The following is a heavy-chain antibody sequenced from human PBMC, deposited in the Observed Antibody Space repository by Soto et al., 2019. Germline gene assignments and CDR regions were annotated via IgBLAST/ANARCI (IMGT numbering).Heavy chain of an antibody. V-gene: IGHV1-46*01. CDR1: GYTFTSYY. CDR2: INPRDGST. D-gene: IGHD2-21*02. J-gene: IGHJ4*02. CDR3: ARGSAVLTADLGH. Sequence: ASVRVSCKASGYTFTSYYLHWVRQPPGQGLEWMAMINPRDGSTTSEQKFQNRVTVTRDTSRSMVDMEVSSLRFDDTAVYYCARGSAVLTADLGHWGQGTLVTVSS.